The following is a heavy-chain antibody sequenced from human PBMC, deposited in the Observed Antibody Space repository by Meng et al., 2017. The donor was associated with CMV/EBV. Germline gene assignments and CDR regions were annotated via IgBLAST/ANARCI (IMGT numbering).Heavy chain of an antibody. V-gene: IGHV4-4*02. Sequence: CAVSGGSSSSSNWWSWVRQPPGKGLEWIGEIYHSGSTNYTPSLKSRVTISVDKSKNQFSLKLSSVTAADTAVYYCARALGGPLRFLEWGQGTLVTVSS. CDR1: GGSSSSSNW. J-gene: IGHJ4*02. CDR2: IYHSGST. D-gene: IGHD3-3*01. CDR3: ARALGGPLRFLE.